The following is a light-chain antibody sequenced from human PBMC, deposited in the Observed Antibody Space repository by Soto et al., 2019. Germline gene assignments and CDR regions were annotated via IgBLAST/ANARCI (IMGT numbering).Light chain of an antibody. J-gene: IGLJ2*01. CDR2: EVT. CDR1: SSDVGGNNY. V-gene: IGLV2-8*01. CDR3: SSYAGSNSVI. Sequence: QSALTQPPSASGSPGQSVAISCTGTSSDVGGNNYVSWYQQHPGKAPKLLVYEVTKRPAGVPERFSGSKSGNTASLTVSGLQAEDEADYYCSSYAGSNSVIFGGGTKVTVL.